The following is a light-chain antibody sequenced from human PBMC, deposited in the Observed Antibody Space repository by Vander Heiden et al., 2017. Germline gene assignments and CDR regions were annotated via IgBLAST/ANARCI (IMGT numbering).Light chain of an antibody. CDR1: SSDVGGYNY. V-gene: IGLV2-14*03. J-gene: IGLJ1*01. Sequence: QSALTQPASVSGSPGQSIPISCTGTSSDVGGYNYVSWYQHHPGKAPNLMLYDVSNRPSGVSNRFSGSKSGNTASLTISGLQAEDEADYYCSSYTTSSTRVFGTGTKVTVL. CDR3: SSYTTSSTRV. CDR2: DVS.